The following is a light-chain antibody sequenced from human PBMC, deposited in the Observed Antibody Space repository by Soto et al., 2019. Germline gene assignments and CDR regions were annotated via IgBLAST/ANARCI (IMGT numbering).Light chain of an antibody. Sequence: HSVLTQPASVSGSPGQSITISCTGTSSDIGGYYYVSWYQHHPGKAPKLIIYQVTNRPSGVSHRFSGSKSGNTASLTISGLQAEDEADYYCTSYSSSSTFYVFGTGTKVTVL. CDR2: QVT. V-gene: IGLV2-14*01. J-gene: IGLJ1*01. CDR3: TSYSSSSTFYV. CDR1: SSDIGGYYY.